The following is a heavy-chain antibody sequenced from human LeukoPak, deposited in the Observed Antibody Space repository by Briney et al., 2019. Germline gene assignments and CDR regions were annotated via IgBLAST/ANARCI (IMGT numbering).Heavy chain of an antibody. CDR1: GGSMNNHY. CDR3: ARYCDGDCNASAFDL. J-gene: IGHJ3*01. V-gene: IGHV4-59*11. CDR2: MHHSGSK. D-gene: IGHD2-21*02. Sequence: SETLSLTCIVSGGSMNNHYWSWIRQPPGKGLEWIGYMHHSGSKNYNPYLRGRVTMSVDTSKNQFSLKETSVTAADTAVYYCARYCDGDCNASAFDLWGQGTMVTVSS.